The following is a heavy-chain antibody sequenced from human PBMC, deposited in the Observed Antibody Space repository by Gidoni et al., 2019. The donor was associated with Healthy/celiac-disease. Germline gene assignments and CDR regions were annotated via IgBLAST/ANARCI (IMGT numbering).Heavy chain of an antibody. V-gene: IGHV2-70*04. CDR2: IDWDDDK. Sequence: QVTLKESGPALVKPTQTLTLTCTFSGFSLSTSGMRVSWIRQPPGKALEWLARIDWDDDKFYSTSLKTRLTISKDTSKNQVVLTMTNMDPVDTATYYCAREYYDILTGYYRDYYYYYMDVWGKGTTVTVSS. CDR3: AREYYDILTGYYRDYYYYYMDV. D-gene: IGHD3-9*01. CDR1: GFSLSTSGMR. J-gene: IGHJ6*03.